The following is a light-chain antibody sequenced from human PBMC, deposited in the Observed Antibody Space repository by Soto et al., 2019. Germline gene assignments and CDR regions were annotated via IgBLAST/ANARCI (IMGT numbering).Light chain of an antibody. V-gene: IGKV3-20*01. J-gene: IGKJ1*01. CDR2: GAS. Sequence: EDMLTPPPPTTPFSPGEKTTLSCCTSQTVTSSSLAWYQQRPGQAPRLLIYGASSRATGIPDRFSGSGSGTDFTLTISRLEPEAFAVYYCQQYGSSPWTFGQGTKVDIK. CDR3: QQYGSSPWT. CDR1: QTVTSSS.